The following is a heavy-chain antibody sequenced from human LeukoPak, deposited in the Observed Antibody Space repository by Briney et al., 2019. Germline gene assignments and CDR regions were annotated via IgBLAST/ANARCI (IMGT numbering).Heavy chain of an antibody. Sequence: PGGSLRLSCVASELIFSDFCMTWVPQAPGKGVEWVSGINWNGGSTGYADSVKGRFTISRDNAKNSLYLQMNSLRADDTALYYCARDIPGTTWYFDYWGQGTLVTVSS. CDR1: ELIFSDFC. J-gene: IGHJ4*02. CDR3: ARDIPGTTWYFDY. CDR2: INWNGGST. D-gene: IGHD1-1*01. V-gene: IGHV3-20*04.